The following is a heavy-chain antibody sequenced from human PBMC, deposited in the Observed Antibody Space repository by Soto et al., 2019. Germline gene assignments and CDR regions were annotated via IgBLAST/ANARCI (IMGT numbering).Heavy chain of an antibody. J-gene: IGHJ5*02. CDR3: AKARGVSSARLITWFDP. V-gene: IGHV1-2*04. D-gene: IGHD3-10*01. CDR2: INPQTGAP. Sequence: QVQLIQSGAEARKPGASVKVSCKASGYTFIGYYIHWIRQAPGQGLEWMGYINPQTGAPTYAQKFKGSVTMTRDTTIRTAYMEFKTLKPDDSAVYHCAKARGVSSARLITWFDPWGQGTLVSVSS. CDR1: GYTFIGYY.